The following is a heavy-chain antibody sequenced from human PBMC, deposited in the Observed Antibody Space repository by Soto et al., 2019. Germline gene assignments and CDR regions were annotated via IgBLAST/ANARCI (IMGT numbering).Heavy chain of an antibody. D-gene: IGHD3-10*01. Sequence: ASVKVSCKASGYTFTSFDINWVRQATGQGLEWMGWLSPNSGNTGYAQKFQGRVTMTRNTSIGTAYMELSSLRSEDTAVYYCARGFRPFDHGSWSNLFDFWGQGTLVTVSS. CDR3: ARGFRPFDHGSWSNLFDF. CDR2: LSPNSGNT. CDR1: GYTFTSFD. J-gene: IGHJ4*02. V-gene: IGHV1-8*01.